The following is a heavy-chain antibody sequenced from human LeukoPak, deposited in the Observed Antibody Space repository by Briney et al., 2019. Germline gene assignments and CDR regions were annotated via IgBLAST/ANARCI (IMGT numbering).Heavy chain of an antibody. CDR1: RGSISSGGYS. CDR3: ARATQLWLQGGFDY. CDR2: IYHSGST. D-gene: IGHD5-18*01. Sequence: SETLSLTCAVSRGSISSGGYSWSWIRQPPGKGLEWIGYIYHSGSTYYNPSLKSRVTISVDRSKNQFSLKLSSVTAADTAVYYGARATQLWLQGGFDYWGQGTLVTVSS. J-gene: IGHJ4*02. V-gene: IGHV4-30-2*01.